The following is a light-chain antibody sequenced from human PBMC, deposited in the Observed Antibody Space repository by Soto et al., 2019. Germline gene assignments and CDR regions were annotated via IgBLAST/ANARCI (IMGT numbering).Light chain of an antibody. CDR1: SSNIGPGYG. CDR3: QSYDSSLSGWV. Sequence: QSVLAQPPSVSGAPGQRVTISCTGSSSNIGPGYGVHWYQQLPGTAPKLLIYGNSNRPSGVPDRFSGSKSGTSASLAITGLQAEDEADYHCQSYDSSLSGWVFGGGTKVTVL. CDR2: GNS. J-gene: IGLJ3*02. V-gene: IGLV1-40*01.